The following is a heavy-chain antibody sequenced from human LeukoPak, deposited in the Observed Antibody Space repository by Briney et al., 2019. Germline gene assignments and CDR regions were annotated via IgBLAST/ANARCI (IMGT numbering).Heavy chain of an antibody. V-gene: IGHV1-46*01. J-gene: IGHJ4*02. Sequence: ASVKVSCKASGYTFTSYYMHWVRQAPGQGLEWMGIINPSGGSTSYAQKLQGRVTMTRDMSTSTVYMELSSLRSEDTAVYYCARGPYYYDSSEKVDYWGQGTLVTVSS. D-gene: IGHD3-22*01. CDR1: GYTFTSYY. CDR2: INPSGGST. CDR3: ARGPYYYDSSEKVDY.